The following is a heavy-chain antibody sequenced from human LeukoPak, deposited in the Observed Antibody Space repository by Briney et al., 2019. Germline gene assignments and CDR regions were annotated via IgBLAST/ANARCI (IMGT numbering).Heavy chain of an antibody. J-gene: IGHJ4*02. D-gene: IGHD6-13*01. Sequence: ASETLSLTCTVSGGSISSSSYYWGWIRQPPGKGLEWIGSIYYSGSTYYNPSLKSRVTMSVDTSKNQFSLKLSSVTAADTAVYYCASPPGIAAASLFDYWGQGTLVTVSS. CDR3: ASPPGIAAASLFDY. V-gene: IGHV4-39*01. CDR1: GGSISSSSYY. CDR2: IYYSGST.